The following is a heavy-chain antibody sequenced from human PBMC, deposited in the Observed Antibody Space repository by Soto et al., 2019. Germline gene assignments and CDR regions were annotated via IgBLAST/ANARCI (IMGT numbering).Heavy chain of an antibody. CDR1: GGSISSGGYY. D-gene: IGHD2-15*01. CDR2: IYYSGST. Sequence: QVQLQESGPGLVKPSQTLSLTCTVSGGSISSGGYYWSWISQHPGKGLEWIGYIYYSGSTYYNPSLKSRVTISVDTSKNQFSLKLSSVTAADTAVYYCARAYCSGGSCYEPIFDYWGQGTLVTVSS. V-gene: IGHV4-31*03. CDR3: ARAYCSGGSCYEPIFDY. J-gene: IGHJ4*02.